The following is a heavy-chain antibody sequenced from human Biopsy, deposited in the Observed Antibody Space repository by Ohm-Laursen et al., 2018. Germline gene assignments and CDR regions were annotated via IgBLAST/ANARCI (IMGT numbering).Heavy chain of an antibody. D-gene: IGHD3-22*01. Sequence: SLRLSCSAPGFTFSNYGMQWVRQAPGKGLEWVADIWYDGGNKYYADSVKGRFTISRDSSKNTLHLQMNSLRAEDTAVYYCAKDQGYYYDRSVYYYFDYWGQGTLVTVSS. CDR3: AKDQGYYYDRSVYYYFDY. J-gene: IGHJ4*02. CDR2: IWYDGGNK. V-gene: IGHV3-33*06. CDR1: GFTFSNYG.